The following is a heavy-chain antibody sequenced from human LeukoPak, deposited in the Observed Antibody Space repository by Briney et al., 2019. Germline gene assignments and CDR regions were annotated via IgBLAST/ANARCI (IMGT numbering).Heavy chain of an antibody. J-gene: IGHJ5*02. D-gene: IGHD3-10*01. V-gene: IGHV4-59*08. CDR3: ARLEGYYGSGSTNWFDP. CDR2: IHYSGST. CDR1: GGSISSYY. Sequence: SGALSLTCTVSGGSISSYYWSWIRQPPGKGLEWIGYIHYSGSTNYNPSVKSRVTISVDTSKNQFSLRLSSVTAADTAVYYCARLEGYYGSGSTNWFDPWGQGTLVTVSS.